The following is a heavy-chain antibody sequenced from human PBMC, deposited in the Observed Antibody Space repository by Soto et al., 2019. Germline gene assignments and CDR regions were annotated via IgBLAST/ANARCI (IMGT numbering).Heavy chain of an antibody. V-gene: IGHV1-69*13. D-gene: IGHD2-15*01. CDR1: GGTFSSYA. Sequence: SVKVSCKASGGTFSSYAISWVRQAPGQGLEWMGGIIPIFGTANYAQKFQGRVTITADESTSTAYMELSSLRSEDTAVYYCATRGYCSGGSCSRRVTWFDPWAQGTLVTV. CDR2: IIPIFGTA. CDR3: ATRGYCSGGSCSRRVTWFDP. J-gene: IGHJ5*02.